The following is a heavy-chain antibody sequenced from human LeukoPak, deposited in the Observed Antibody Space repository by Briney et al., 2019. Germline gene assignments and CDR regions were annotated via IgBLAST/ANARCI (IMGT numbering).Heavy chain of an antibody. CDR3: ARDTNWNQGHYFDY. CDR2: IYYSGST. Sequence: SETLSLACTVSGGSISSSSYYWGWIRQSPGKGLEWIGSIYYSGSTYYNPSLKSRVTISVDTSKNQFSLKLSSVTAADTAVYYCARDTNWNQGHYFDYWGQGTLVTVSS. V-gene: IGHV4-39*02. D-gene: IGHD1-1*01. J-gene: IGHJ4*02. CDR1: GGSISSSSYY.